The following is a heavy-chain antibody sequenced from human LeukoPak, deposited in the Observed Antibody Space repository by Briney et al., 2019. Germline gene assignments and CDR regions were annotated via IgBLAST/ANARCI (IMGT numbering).Heavy chain of an antibody. D-gene: IGHD3-3*01. CDR2: ISSSGRYI. Sequence: GGSLRLSCAASGFTFGSYSMNWVRQAPGKGLEWVSSISSSGRYIFYADSVKGRFTISRDNAKNSLYLQMNSLRAEDTAVYYCARDFWFRSASPAEFDPWGQGTLVTVSS. CDR3: ARDFWFRSASPAEFDP. V-gene: IGHV3-21*01. CDR1: GFTFGSYS. J-gene: IGHJ5*02.